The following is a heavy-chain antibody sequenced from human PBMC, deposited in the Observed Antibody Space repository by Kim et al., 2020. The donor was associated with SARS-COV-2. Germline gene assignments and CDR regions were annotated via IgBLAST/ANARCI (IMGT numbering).Heavy chain of an antibody. V-gene: IGHV4-59*08. Sequence: SETLSLTCTVSGGSISSYYWSWIRQPPGKGLEWIGYIYYSGSTNYNPSLKSRVTISVDTSKNQFSLKLSSVTAADTAVYYCATSYYYYDSGSHHAFDIWGQGTMVTVSS. CDR3: ATSYYYYDSGSHHAFDI. J-gene: IGHJ3*02. CDR2: IYYSGST. CDR1: GGSISSYY. D-gene: IGHD3-22*01.